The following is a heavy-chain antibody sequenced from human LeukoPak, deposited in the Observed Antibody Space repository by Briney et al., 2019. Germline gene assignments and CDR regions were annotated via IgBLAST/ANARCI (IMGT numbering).Heavy chain of an antibody. D-gene: IGHD3-16*01. J-gene: IGHJ4*02. Sequence: QSGGSLRLSCAASGFTFSSYGMHWVRQAPGKGLEWVAVISYDGSNKYYADSVKGRFTISRDNSKNTLYLQMNSLRAEDTAVYYCAKDGGEKWPGPFDYWGQGTLVTVSS. V-gene: IGHV3-30*18. CDR3: AKDGGEKWPGPFDY. CDR2: ISYDGSNK. CDR1: GFTFSSYG.